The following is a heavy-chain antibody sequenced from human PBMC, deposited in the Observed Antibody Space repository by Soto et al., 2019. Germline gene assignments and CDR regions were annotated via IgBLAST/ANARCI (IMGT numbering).Heavy chain of an antibody. CDR2: ISGSGGST. CDR3: AKNGRYYDFWTGYYSIPFAS. Sequence: GGSLRLSCAASGFTFSSYAMSWVRQAPGKGLEWVSAISGSGGSTYYADSVKGRFTISRDNSKNTLYLQMNSLRAEDTAVYYSAKNGRYYDFWTGYYSIPFASWGQGTLVPVSS. V-gene: IGHV3-23*01. CDR1: GFTFSSYA. D-gene: IGHD3-3*01. J-gene: IGHJ4*02.